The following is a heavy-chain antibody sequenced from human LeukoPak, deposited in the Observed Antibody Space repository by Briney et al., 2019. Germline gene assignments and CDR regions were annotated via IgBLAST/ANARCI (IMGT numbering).Heavy chain of an antibody. CDR1: GFTFSNAW. J-gene: IGHJ4*02. V-gene: IGHV3-15*01. CDR2: IKSKTDGGTT. CDR3: TTVGQSGYYDTSGYYYFDY. D-gene: IGHD3-22*01. Sequence: PGGSLRLSCAASGFTFSNAWMSWVRQAPGKGLEWVGRIKSKTDGGTTDFAAPVKGRFTISRDDSKNTLYLQMNSLKTEDTAVYYCTTVGQSGYYDTSGYYYFDYWGQGTPVTVSS.